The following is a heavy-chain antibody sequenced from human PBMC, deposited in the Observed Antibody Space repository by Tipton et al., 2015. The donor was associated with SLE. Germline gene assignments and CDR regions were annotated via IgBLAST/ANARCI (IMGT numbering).Heavy chain of an antibody. CDR2: ISHSGSA. V-gene: IGHV4-34*01. CDR3: ARGVAGYFYFCYMDV. Sequence: AGLVKPSETLSLTCAVSGGSFSGYAWSWIRQSPGKRLEWIGEISHSGSANYNPSLKSRVTLSLDTSKNQFSLSLTSVTTADTAIYYCARGVAGYFYFCYMDVWAKGTTVTIS. J-gene: IGHJ6*03. CDR1: GGSFSGYA.